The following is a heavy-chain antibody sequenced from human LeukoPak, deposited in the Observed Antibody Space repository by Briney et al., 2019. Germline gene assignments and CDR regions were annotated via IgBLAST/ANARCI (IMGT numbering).Heavy chain of an antibody. Sequence: GGSLRLSCAASGFTFSSYSMNWVRQAPGKGLEWVSYISSSSSTIYYADSVKGRFTVSRDNAKNSLYLQMNSPRAEDTAVYYCARDPGYCTNGVCYPSTYMDVWGKGTTVTVSS. CDR1: GFTFSSYS. CDR2: ISSSSSTI. D-gene: IGHD2-8*01. V-gene: IGHV3-48*01. J-gene: IGHJ6*03. CDR3: ARDPGYCTNGVCYPSTYMDV.